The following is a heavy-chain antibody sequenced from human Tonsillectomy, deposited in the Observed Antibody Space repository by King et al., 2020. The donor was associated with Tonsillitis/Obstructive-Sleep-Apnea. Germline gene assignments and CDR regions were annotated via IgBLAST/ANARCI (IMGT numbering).Heavy chain of an antibody. D-gene: IGHD3-22*01. J-gene: IGHJ4*02. CDR2: ISIYNGNT. CDR3: ARAGNGYNPPYYF. Sequence: QLVQSGAEVKKPGASVKVSCKASGYTFTTYGINWVRQAPEQGLEWMGWISIYNGNTKYAQKFQGRVTMTTDTSTSTAYMELRSLTTDDTAVYYCARAGNGYNPPYYFWGQGTLVTVSS. V-gene: IGHV1-18*01. CDR1: GYTFTTYG.